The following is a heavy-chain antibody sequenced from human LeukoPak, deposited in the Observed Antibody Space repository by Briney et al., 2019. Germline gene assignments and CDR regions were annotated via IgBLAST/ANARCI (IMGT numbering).Heavy chain of an antibody. CDR1: GGSISSDNYY. V-gene: IGHV4-61*02. Sequence: SETLSLTCTVSGGSISSDNYYWSWIRQPAGKGLEWIGRIDTSGSATYNPSLKSRVTISIDTSKNQFSLRLGSVTAADTAVYYYARDRGRMVYAVWFDPWGQGTLVTVSS. J-gene: IGHJ5*02. CDR3: ARDRGRMVYAVWFDP. D-gene: IGHD2-8*01. CDR2: IDTSGSA.